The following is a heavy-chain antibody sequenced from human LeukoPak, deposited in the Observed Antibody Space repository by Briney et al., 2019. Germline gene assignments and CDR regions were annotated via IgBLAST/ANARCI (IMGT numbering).Heavy chain of an antibody. CDR1: GGSISSYY. D-gene: IGHD1-26*01. V-gene: IGHV4-59*01. Sequence: SQTLSLTCTVSGGSISSYYWSWIRQPPGKGLEWIGYIYYSGSTNYNPSLKSRVTISVDTSKNQFSLKLSSVTAADTAVYYCARCSGSYGYYYGMDVWGQGTTVTVSS. CDR2: IYYSGST. J-gene: IGHJ6*02. CDR3: ARCSGSYGYYYGMDV.